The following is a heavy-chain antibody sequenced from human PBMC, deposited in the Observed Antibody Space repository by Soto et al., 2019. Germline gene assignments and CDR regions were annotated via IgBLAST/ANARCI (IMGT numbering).Heavy chain of an antibody. V-gene: IGHV4-59*08. D-gene: IGHD6-19*01. Sequence: SETLSLTCTVSGGSISSYYWSWIRQPPGKGLEWIGYIYDSGSTYYNSSLKSRVTMSVDTSKNQFSLKLSSVTAADTAVYYCARHPPIAVAAIDYWGQGTMVTVSS. CDR2: IYDSGST. J-gene: IGHJ4*02. CDR1: GGSISSYY. CDR3: ARHPPIAVAAIDY.